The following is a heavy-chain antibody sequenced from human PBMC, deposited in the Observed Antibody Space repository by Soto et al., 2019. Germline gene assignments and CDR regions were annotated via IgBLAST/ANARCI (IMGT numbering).Heavy chain of an antibody. J-gene: IGHJ4*02. CDR1: GFTFAEYW. Sequence: PGGSLRLSCAASGFTFAEYWMHWVRQAPGKGLVWVSSINSGASDTRYADFVKGRFTMSRDNGRNTLYLQMHSLRAEDTAVYFCARDHFKWYGNSHTATPGDYWGQGTLVTVSS. D-gene: IGHD1-7*01. CDR2: INSGASDT. CDR3: ARDHFKWYGNSHTATPGDY. V-gene: IGHV3-74*01.